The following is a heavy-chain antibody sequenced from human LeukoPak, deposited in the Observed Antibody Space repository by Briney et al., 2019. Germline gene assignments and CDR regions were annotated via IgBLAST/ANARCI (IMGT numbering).Heavy chain of an antibody. J-gene: IGHJ4*02. CDR3: ARATYYYDSSGYYHPGYFDY. V-gene: IGHV1-18*01. CDR2: ISAYNGNT. Sequence: GASVKASCKASGYTFTSYGISWVRQAPGQGLEWMGWISAYNGNTNYAQKLQGRVTMTTDTSTSTAYMELRSLRSDDTAVYCCARATYYYDSSGYYHPGYFDYWGQGTLVTVSS. D-gene: IGHD3-22*01. CDR1: GYTFTSYG.